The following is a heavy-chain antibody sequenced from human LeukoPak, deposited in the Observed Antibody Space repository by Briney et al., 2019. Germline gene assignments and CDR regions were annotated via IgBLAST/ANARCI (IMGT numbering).Heavy chain of an antibody. Sequence: PGGSLRLSCAASGFTFSRNSMNWVRQAPGKGLEWVSSISTSSSYIYYADSVEGRFTISRHNAKNSLYLQMNSLRAEDTAVYYCARGRQNSGSYSDAFDIWGQGTMVTVSS. V-gene: IGHV3-21*01. CDR3: ARGRQNSGSYSDAFDI. J-gene: IGHJ3*02. CDR2: ISTSSSYI. D-gene: IGHD1-26*01. CDR1: GFTFSRNS.